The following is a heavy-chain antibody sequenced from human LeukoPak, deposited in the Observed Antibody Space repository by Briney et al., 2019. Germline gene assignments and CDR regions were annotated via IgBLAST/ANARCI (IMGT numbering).Heavy chain of an antibody. D-gene: IGHD4-23*01. CDR1: GYTFTNYG. V-gene: IGHV1-18*01. J-gene: IGHJ5*02. CDR3: ARLNSSQRRLGNWFDP. Sequence: VKVSCKASGYTFTNYGINWVRQAPGQALEWVGWITPYNANTNYAQKLQGRVTMTTDTSTSTAYMELRSLRPDDTAMYYCARLNSSQRRLGNWFDPWGQGTLVTVSS. CDR2: ITPYNANT.